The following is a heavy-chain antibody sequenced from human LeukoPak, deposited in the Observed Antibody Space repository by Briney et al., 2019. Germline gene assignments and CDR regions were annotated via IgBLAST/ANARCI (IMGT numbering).Heavy chain of an antibody. CDR3: ARGLAAAGTEWDLYAFDI. V-gene: IGHV1-2*02. D-gene: IGHD6-13*01. CDR1: GYTFTGYY. CDR2: INPNSGGT. Sequence: ASVKVSCKASGYTFTGYYMHWVRQAPGQGLEWMGWINPNSGGTNYAQKFQGRVTMTRDTSISTAYMELSSLRSEDTAVYYCARGLAAAGTEWDLYAFDIWGQGTMVTVSS. J-gene: IGHJ3*02.